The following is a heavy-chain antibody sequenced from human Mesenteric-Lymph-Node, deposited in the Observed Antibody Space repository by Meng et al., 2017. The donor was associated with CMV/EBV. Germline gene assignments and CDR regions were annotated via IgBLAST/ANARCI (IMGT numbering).Heavy chain of an antibody. CDR3: ARIAAAGTYYFDY. D-gene: IGHD6-13*01. Sequence: SETLSLTCTVSGGSISSSSYYWGWIRQPPGKGLEWIGYISYSGSSNYNPSLKSRVTISLDTSKNQFSLKLSSVTAADTAVYYCARIAAAGTYYFDYWGQGTLVTVSS. J-gene: IGHJ4*02. CDR2: ISYSGSS. V-gene: IGHV4-61*05. CDR1: GGSISSSSYY.